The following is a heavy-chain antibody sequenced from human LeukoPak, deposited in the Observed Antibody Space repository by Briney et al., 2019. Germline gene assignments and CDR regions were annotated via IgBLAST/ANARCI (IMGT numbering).Heavy chain of an antibody. CDR3: ARAVHLQRVPVKDAYGLDV. V-gene: IGHV4-4*02. CDR1: GASISSSDW. Sequence: SETLSLTCVVSGASISSSDWWSWVRQSPGKGLEWIGEIYYTGSRNYNPSLKSRVAMSVDTSKNQFSLELTSVTAADTAEYYCARAVHLQRVPVKDAYGLDVWGQGTTVTVSS. CDR2: IYYTGSR. D-gene: IGHD2-8*02. J-gene: IGHJ6*02.